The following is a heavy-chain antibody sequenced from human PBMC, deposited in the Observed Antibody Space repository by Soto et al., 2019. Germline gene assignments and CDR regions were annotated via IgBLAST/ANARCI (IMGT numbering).Heavy chain of an antibody. V-gene: IGHV4-31*03. D-gene: IGHD6-13*01. CDR1: GGSISSGGYY. J-gene: IGHJ5*02. Sequence: SETLSLTCTVSGGSISSGGYYWSWIRQHPGKGLEWIGYIYYSGSTYYNPSLKSRVTISVDTSKNQFSLKLSSVTAADTAVYYCARNAPQAAAGTINLFDPLGQGTLVTVS. CDR3: ARNAPQAAAGTINLFDP. CDR2: IYYSGST.